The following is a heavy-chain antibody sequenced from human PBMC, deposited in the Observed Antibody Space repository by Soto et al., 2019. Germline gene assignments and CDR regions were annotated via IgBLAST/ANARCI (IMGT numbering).Heavy chain of an antibody. J-gene: IGHJ4*02. Sequence: EVHLVESGGGLVQTGGSLRLSCAIFESTVSRDWMNWVRQAPGKGLEWVAHINQDGSEKYYVDSVKGRFTISRDNAKKALYLQMNSLSPADTAMYYCSGGVGEAFWGQGTRVTVSS. CDR3: SGGVGEAF. V-gene: IGHV3-7*04. D-gene: IGHD1-26*01. CDR2: INQDGSEK. CDR1: ESTVSRDW.